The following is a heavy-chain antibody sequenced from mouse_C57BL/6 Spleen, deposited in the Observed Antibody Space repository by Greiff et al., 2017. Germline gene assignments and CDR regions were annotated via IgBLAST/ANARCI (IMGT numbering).Heavy chain of an antibody. Sequence: QVQLKQPGAELVMPGASVKLSCKASGYTFTSYWMHWVKQRPGQGLEWIGEIDPSDSYTNYNQKFKGKSTLTVDKSSSTAYMQLSSLTSEDSAVYYCARGSYYDYEAWFAYWGQGTLVTVSA. CDR2: IDPSDSYT. V-gene: IGHV1-69*01. CDR3: ARGSYYDYEAWFAY. CDR1: GYTFTSYW. J-gene: IGHJ3*01. D-gene: IGHD2-4*01.